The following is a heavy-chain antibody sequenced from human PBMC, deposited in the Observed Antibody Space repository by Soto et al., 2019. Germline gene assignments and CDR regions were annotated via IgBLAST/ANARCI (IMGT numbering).Heavy chain of an antibody. V-gene: IGHV5-51*01. J-gene: IGHJ6*02. Sequence: PWESLKISCKGSGYSFTSYWIGWVRQMPGKGLEWMGIIYPGDSDTRYSPSFQGQVTISADKSISTAYLQWSSLKASDTAMYYCARRGSARMEPNQLLKNGIDVWGQGSTVVVSS. CDR3: ARRGSARMEPNQLLKNGIDV. CDR1: GYSFTSYW. D-gene: IGHD2-2*01. CDR2: IYPGDSDT.